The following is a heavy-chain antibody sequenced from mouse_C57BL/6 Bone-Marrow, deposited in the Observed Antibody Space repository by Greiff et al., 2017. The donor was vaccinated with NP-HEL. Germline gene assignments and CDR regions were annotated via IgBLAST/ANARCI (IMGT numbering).Heavy chain of an antibody. CDR3: ARGPLRYGSRIYWYFDV. J-gene: IGHJ1*03. D-gene: IGHD1-1*01. CDR1: GYSFTSYY. Sequence: QVQLKESGPELVKPGASVKISCKASGYSFTSYYIHWVKQRPGQGLEWIGWIYPGSGNTKYNEKFKGKATLTADTSSSTAYMQLSSLTSEDSAVYYGARGPLRYGSRIYWYFDVWGTGTTVTVSS. CDR2: IYPGSGNT. V-gene: IGHV1-66*01.